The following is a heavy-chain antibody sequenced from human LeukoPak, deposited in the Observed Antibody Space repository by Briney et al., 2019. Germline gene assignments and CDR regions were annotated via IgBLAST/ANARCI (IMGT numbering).Heavy chain of an antibody. V-gene: IGHV3-23*01. CDR3: AKDGPGRVVVSYYFDY. CDR1: GFTFSSYA. D-gene: IGHD2-2*01. CDR2: ISGSGGST. J-gene: IGHJ4*02. Sequence: GGSLRLSCAASGFTFSSYAMSWVREAPGKGLEWVSAISGSGGSTYYADSVKGRFTISRDNSKNTLYLQMNNLRAEDTAVYYCAKDGPGRVVVSYYFDYWGQGTLVAVSS.